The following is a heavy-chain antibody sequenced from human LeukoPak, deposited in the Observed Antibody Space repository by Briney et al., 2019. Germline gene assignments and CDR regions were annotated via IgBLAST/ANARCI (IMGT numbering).Heavy chain of an antibody. CDR3: TRGGYCRGGSCPDGMDV. CDR1: GFSFSSYA. Sequence: GGSLRLSCAASGFSFSSYAMRWVRQSPGKGLEWVSYITSSSTYIYYADSVKGRFTISRDNAKNSLYLQMNSLRAEDTALYYCTRGGYCRGGSCPDGMDVWGQGTTVTVSS. J-gene: IGHJ6*02. D-gene: IGHD2-15*01. V-gene: IGHV3-21*01. CDR2: ITSSSTYI.